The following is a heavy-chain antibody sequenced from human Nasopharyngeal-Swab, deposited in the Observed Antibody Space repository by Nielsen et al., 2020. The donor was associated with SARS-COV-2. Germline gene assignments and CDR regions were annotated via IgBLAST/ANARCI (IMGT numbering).Heavy chain of an antibody. Sequence: GSLRLSCTVSGGSISSYYWSWIRQTAGKGLEWIGRICTSGSADYSPSLKSRITISVDTSKNQFSLKLSSVTAADTAVYYCARDGGWFDPWGQGTLVTVSP. CDR1: GGSISSYY. CDR3: ARDGGWFDP. V-gene: IGHV4-4*07. CDR2: ICTSGSA. J-gene: IGHJ5*02.